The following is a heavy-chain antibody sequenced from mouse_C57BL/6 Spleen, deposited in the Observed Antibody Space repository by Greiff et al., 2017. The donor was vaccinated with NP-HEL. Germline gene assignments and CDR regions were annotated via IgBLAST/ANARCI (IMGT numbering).Heavy chain of an antibody. CDR1: GFSLTSYG. CDR2: IWSGGST. V-gene: IGHV2-2*01. D-gene: IGHD4-1*01. J-gene: IGHJ2*01. CDR3: GRNEANWEPYLDY. Sequence: VQLQQSGPGLVQPSQSLSITCTVSGFSLTSYGVHWVRQSPGKGLEWLGVIWSGGSTDYNAAFISRLSISKDNSKSQVFFKMNSLQADDAAIYYCGRNEANWEPYLDYWGKGTTVTVSS.